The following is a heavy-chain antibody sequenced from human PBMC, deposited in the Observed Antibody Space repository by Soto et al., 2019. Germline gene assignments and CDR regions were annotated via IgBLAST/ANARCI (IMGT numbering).Heavy chain of an antibody. CDR2: ISGSGGST. CDR1: GFTFSSYA. Sequence: LRLSCAASGFTFSSYAMSWVRQAPGKGLEWVSAISGSGGSTYYADSVKGRFTISRDNSKNTLYLQMNSLRAEDTAVYYCAKSYSDSSGYYPFFDYWGQGTLVTVSS. D-gene: IGHD3-22*01. V-gene: IGHV3-23*01. CDR3: AKSYSDSSGYYPFFDY. J-gene: IGHJ4*02.